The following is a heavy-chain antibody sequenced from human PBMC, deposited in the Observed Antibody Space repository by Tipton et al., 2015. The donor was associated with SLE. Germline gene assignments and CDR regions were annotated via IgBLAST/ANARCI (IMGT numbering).Heavy chain of an antibody. CDR3: ATGEAIAVPELFAY. J-gene: IGHJ4*02. CDR1: GFTFSNYA. CDR2: ISYDGNNK. D-gene: IGHD6-19*01. V-gene: IGHV3-30*04. Sequence: SLRLSCAASGFTFSNYAMHWVRQAPGKGLEWVAVISYDGNNKYYADSVKGRFTISRDNSENTVSLQMSSLTTEDTALYYCATGEAIAVPELFAYWGQGTLVPVSS.